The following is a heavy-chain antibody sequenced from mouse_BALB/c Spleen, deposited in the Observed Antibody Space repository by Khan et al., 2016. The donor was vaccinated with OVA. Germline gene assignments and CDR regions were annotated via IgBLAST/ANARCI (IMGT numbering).Heavy chain of an antibody. V-gene: IGHV1S137*01. CDR1: GYTFTDFA. Sequence: QIQLVQSGAELVRPGVSVKISCKGSGYTFTDFAMHWVKQSHAKSLEWLGVISTYYGDADYNHKFRAKATMTVDKSSSTAYMELAGLTSEESAIYYCVRGSGKSRFAYWGQGTLVTVSA. D-gene: IGHD1-3*01. CDR2: ISTYYGDA. CDR3: VRGSGKSRFAY. J-gene: IGHJ3*01.